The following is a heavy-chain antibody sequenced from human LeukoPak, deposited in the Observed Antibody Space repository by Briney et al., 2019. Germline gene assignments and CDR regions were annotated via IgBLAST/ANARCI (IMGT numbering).Heavy chain of an antibody. J-gene: IGHJ6*03. D-gene: IGHD3-3*01. Sequence: HPGGSLRLSCAASGFTFSSYAMHWVRQAPGKGLEYVSAISSNGGSTYYANSVKGRFTISRDNSKNTLYLQMGSLRAEDMAVYYCARAAGWNDFWSGYYVYYYYYMDVWGKGTTVTVSS. V-gene: IGHV3-64*01. CDR2: ISSNGGST. CDR1: GFTFSSYA. CDR3: ARAAGWNDFWSGYYVYYYYYMDV.